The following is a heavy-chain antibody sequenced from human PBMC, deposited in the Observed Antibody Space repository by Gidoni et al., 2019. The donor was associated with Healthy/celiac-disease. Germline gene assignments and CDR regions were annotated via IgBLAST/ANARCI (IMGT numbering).Heavy chain of an antibody. V-gene: IGHV4-61*02. CDR1: GGSISSGSYY. CDR3: ARDRNWNDVPGFDY. CDR2: IYTSGST. J-gene: IGHJ4*02. D-gene: IGHD1-1*01. Sequence: QVQLQESGPGLVKPSQTLSLTCTVSGGSISSGSYYWSWIRQPAGKGLEWIGRIYTSGSTNYNPSLKSRVTMSVDTSKNQFSLKLSSVTAADTAVYYCARDRNWNDVPGFDYWGQGTLVTVSS.